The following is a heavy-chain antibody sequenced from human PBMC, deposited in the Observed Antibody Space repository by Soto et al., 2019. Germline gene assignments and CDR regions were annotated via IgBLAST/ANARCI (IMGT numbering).Heavy chain of an antibody. CDR3: TAHITVTGPLDY. D-gene: IGHD6-19*01. V-gene: IGHV1-69*12. J-gene: IGHJ4*02. Sequence: QVYLVQSGAEVKQPGSSVKISCKTSGNSFGSYALSWVRQAPGQGLEWMGGVIPVFATANYAQKFRGRMTVTADEFTTTVYMELSSLGSEDTAIYYCTAHITVTGPLDYWGQGTLVSVSS. CDR1: GNSFGSYA. CDR2: VIPVFATA.